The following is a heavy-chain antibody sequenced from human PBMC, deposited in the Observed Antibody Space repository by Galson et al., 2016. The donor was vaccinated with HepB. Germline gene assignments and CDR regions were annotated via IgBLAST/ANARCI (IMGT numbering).Heavy chain of an antibody. CDR2: IYQTGTA. D-gene: IGHD4/OR15-4a*01. Sequence: SETLSLTCAVSDGSITNNYWWSWVRQSPGKGLEWIGEIYQTGTAHYNPSFTSRATISVDKSKNQISLRLVSVTAADTAVYYCTRGTVGTVATMAFDYWGQGTLVSVTS. V-gene: IGHV4-4*02. CDR1: DGSITNNYW. CDR3: TRGTVGTVATMAFDY. J-gene: IGHJ4*02.